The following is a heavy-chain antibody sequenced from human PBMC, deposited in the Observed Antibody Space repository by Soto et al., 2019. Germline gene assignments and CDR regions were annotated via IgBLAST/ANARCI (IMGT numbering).Heavy chain of an antibody. Sequence: GGSLRLSCAASGFTFSSYGMHWVRQAPGKGLEWVAVISYDGSNKYYADSVKGRFTISRDNSKNTLYLQMNSLRAEDTAVYYCAKDQYYDFWSGYYPYYYYGMDVWGQGTTVTVSS. J-gene: IGHJ6*02. D-gene: IGHD3-3*01. V-gene: IGHV3-30*18. CDR1: GFTFSSYG. CDR3: AKDQYYDFWSGYYPYYYYGMDV. CDR2: ISYDGSNK.